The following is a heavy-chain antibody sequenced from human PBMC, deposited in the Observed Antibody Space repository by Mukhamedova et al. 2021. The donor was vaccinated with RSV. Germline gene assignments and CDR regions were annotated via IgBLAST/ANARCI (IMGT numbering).Heavy chain of an antibody. CDR3: AREEGYDILTGYSGAFDY. Sequence: GIINPSGGSTSYALKFQGRVTMTRDTSTSTVYMELSSLRSEDTAVYYCAREEGYDILTGYSGAFDYWGQGTLVTVSS. V-gene: IGHV1-46*01. J-gene: IGHJ4*02. CDR2: INPSGGST. D-gene: IGHD3-9*01.